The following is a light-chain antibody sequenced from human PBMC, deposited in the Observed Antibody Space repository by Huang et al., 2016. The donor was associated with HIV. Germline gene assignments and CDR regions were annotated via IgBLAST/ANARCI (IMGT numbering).Light chain of an antibody. Sequence: EIVLTQSPATLSLSPGERATLSCRASQSVSSYLDWYQQKPGHAPRLLIYDGSKRGTCIPARFSGSGSGTDFTLTISSLEPEDFAVYYCQQRSNWPLTFGGGTKVEIK. CDR3: QQRSNWPLT. J-gene: IGKJ4*01. V-gene: IGKV3-11*01. CDR2: DGS. CDR1: QSVSSY.